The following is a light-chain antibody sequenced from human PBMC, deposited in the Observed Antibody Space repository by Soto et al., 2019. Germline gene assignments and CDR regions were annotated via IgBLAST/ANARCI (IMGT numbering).Light chain of an antibody. CDR3: QQRSNWPPIT. CDR2: AAS. V-gene: IGKV3D-20*02. CDR1: QSLSSGY. Sequence: EIVLTQSPGTLSLSPGERATLSCRAIQSLSSGYLAWYQQKPGQAPRILIYAASSRATGIPDRFSGSGSGTDFTLTISSLEPEDFAVYYCQQRSNWPPITFGQGTRLEI. J-gene: IGKJ5*01.